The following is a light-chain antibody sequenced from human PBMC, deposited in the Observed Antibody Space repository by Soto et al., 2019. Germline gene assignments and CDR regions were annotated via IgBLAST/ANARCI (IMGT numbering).Light chain of an antibody. J-gene: IGKJ1*01. Sequence: DIVMTQSPDSLAVSLGERATINGKSSQSGLYSSNNKNYLAWYQQKPGQPPKLLIYWSSTRESGVPDRFSGSGSGTDFTLTISSLQAEDVAVYYCQQYYSTPTWTFGQGTKVEIK. V-gene: IGKV4-1*01. CDR3: QQYYSTPTWT. CDR2: WSS. CDR1: QSGLYSSNNKNY.